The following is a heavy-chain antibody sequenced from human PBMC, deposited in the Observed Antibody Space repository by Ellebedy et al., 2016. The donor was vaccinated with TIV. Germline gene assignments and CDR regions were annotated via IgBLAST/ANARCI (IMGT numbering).Heavy chain of an antibody. D-gene: IGHD4-17*01. Sequence: GESPKISCAASGFTFSSYSMNWVRQAPGKGLEWVSCISSSGTYIYYADSLKGRFTISRDSAKNSLYLQMNSLRAEDTAVYYCARGSGDLPFDYWGQGTLVTVSS. CDR2: ISSSGTYI. J-gene: IGHJ4*02. V-gene: IGHV3-21*01. CDR3: ARGSGDLPFDY. CDR1: GFTFSSYS.